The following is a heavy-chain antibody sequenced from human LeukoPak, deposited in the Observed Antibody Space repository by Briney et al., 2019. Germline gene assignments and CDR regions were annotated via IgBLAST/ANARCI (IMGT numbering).Heavy chain of an antibody. J-gene: IGHJ3*02. CDR1: GYTFTSYP. Sequence: ASVKVSCKASGYTFTSYPISWVRQAPGQGLEWMGWITTYNGNTNYAQKLQGRVTMTTDTSTSTAYMDLRGLRSDDTAVYYCARDRRYSYGGDAFDIWGQGTMVTVSS. V-gene: IGHV1-18*01. D-gene: IGHD5-18*01. CDR2: ITTYNGNT. CDR3: ARDRRYSYGGDAFDI.